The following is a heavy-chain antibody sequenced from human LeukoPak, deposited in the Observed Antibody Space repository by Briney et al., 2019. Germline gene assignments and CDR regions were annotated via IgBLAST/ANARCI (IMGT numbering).Heavy chain of an antibody. CDR3: AREMGLNIVATFGY. Sequence: GGSLRLSCAASGFSVSNTYMSWVRQAPGKGLEWVALIWYDGSNKYYADSVQGRFIISRDNSKNTLYLQMNSLRAEDTAVYYCAREMGLNIVATFGYWGQGTLVTVSS. V-gene: IGHV3-33*08. J-gene: IGHJ4*02. CDR1: GFSVSNTY. D-gene: IGHD5-12*01. CDR2: IWYDGSNK.